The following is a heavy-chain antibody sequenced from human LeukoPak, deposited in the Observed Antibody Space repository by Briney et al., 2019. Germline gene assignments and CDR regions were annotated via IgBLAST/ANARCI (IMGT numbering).Heavy chain of an antibody. V-gene: IGHV1-69*04. CDR3: ARGSGYSYGLPPSDY. CDR2: IIPILGIA. D-gene: IGHD5-18*01. J-gene: IGHJ4*02. Sequence: GASVKVSCKASGGTFSSYAISWVRPAPGQGLEWMGRIIPILGIANYAQKFQGRVTITADKSTSTAYMELSSLRSEDTAVYYCARGSGYSYGLPPSDYWGQGTLVTVSS. CDR1: GGTFSSYA.